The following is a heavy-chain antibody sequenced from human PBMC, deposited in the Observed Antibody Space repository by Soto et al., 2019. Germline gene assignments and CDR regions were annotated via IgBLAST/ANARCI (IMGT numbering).Heavy chain of an antibody. CDR2: IIPILGIA. D-gene: IGHD2-2*01. Sequence: SVKVSCRASGPTFSSYTISWVRQAPGQRLEWMGRIIPILGIANYAQKFQGRVTITADKSTSTAYMELSSLRSEDKDVYYCARASGKIVVVPAAMGETYYMDVWGKGNTVTLSS. CDR3: ARASGKIVVVPAAMGETYYMDV. V-gene: IGHV1-69*02. CDR1: GPTFSSYT. J-gene: IGHJ6*03.